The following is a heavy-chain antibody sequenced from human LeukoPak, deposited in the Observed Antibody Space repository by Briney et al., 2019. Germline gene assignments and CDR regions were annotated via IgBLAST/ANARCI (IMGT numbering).Heavy chain of an antibody. CDR1: GGSISSGGYY. D-gene: IGHD2-2*02. V-gene: IGHV4-31*03. CDR3: ARGGGCSSTSCYRPGAYYYYYGMDV. J-gene: IGHJ6*02. Sequence: SETLSLTCTVSGGSISSGGYYWSWIRQHPGKGLEWIGYIYYSGSTYYNPSLKSRVTISVDTSKNQFSLKLSSVTAADTAVYYCARGGGCSSTSCYRPGAYYYYYGMDVWGQGTTVTVSS. CDR2: IYYSGST.